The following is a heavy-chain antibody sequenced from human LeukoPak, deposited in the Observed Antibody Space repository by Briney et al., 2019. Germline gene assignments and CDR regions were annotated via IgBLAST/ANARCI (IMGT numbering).Heavy chain of an antibody. V-gene: IGHV3-11*04. Sequence: GGSLRLSCAASGFTFSDYYMSWIRQAPGKGLEWGSYLSSSGTTIYYADSVNGRFTLSRDNAKNSLYLQMNSLRAEDTAVYYCARDYDFWSGYYAGYFDYWGQGTLVTVSS. D-gene: IGHD3-3*01. CDR1: GFTFSDYY. J-gene: IGHJ4*02. CDR2: LSSSGTTI. CDR3: ARDYDFWSGYYAGYFDY.